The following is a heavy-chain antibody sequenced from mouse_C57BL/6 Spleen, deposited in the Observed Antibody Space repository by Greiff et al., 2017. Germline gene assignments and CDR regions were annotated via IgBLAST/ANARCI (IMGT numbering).Heavy chain of an antibody. Sequence: QVQLQQPGAELVMPGASVKLSCKASGYTFTSYWMHWVKQRPGQGLEWIGEIDPSDSYTNYNQKFKGKSTLTVDKSSSTAYMQLSSLTSEDSAVYYCARGDGHSAMDYWGQGTSVTVSS. J-gene: IGHJ4*01. CDR1: GYTFTSYW. CDR2: IDPSDSYT. CDR3: ARGDGHSAMDY. D-gene: IGHD2-3*01. V-gene: IGHV1-69*01.